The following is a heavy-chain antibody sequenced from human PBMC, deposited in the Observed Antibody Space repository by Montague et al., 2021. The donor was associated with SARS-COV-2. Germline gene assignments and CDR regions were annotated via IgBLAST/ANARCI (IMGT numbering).Heavy chain of an antibody. J-gene: IGHJ4*02. CDR1: GRSFSGYY. Sequence: SETLSLTCAVYGRSFSGYYWSWIRQPPGKGLEWIGEINHSGSTNYNPSLKSRVTMSVDTSKRQFSLKVSSVTAADTAVYFCARARDYELFTGDLTEGFDFWGPGTLVTVSS. CDR2: INHSGST. CDR3: ARARDYELFTGDLTEGFDF. V-gene: IGHV4-34*01. D-gene: IGHD3-9*01.